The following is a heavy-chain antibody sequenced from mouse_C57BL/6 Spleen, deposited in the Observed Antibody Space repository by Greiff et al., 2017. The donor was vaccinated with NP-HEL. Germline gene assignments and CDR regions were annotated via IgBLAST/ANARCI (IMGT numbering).Heavy chain of an antibody. V-gene: IGHV1-64*01. CDR2: IHPNSGST. D-gene: IGHD1-1*01. J-gene: IGHJ2*01. CDR3: ARSHYYGSSNDY. CDR1: GYTFTSYW. Sequence: QVQLQQPGAELVKPGASVKLSCKASGYTFTSYWMHWVKQRPGQGLEWIGMIHPNSGSTNYNEKFKSKATLTVDKPSSTAYMQLSSLTSEDSAVYYCARSHYYGSSNDYWGQGTTLTVSS.